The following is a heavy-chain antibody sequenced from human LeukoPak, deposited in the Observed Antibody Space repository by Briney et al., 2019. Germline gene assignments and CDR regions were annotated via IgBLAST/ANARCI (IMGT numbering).Heavy chain of an antibody. CDR2: TYYRSKWYN. CDR3: ARERYSSGWYWGVDWFDP. J-gene: IGHJ5*02. V-gene: IGHV6-1*01. D-gene: IGHD6-19*01. Sequence: SQTLSLTCAISGDSVSSNSAAWNWIRQSPSRGLGWLGRTYYRSKWYNDYAVSAKSRITINPDTSKNQFSLQLNSVTPEDTAVYYCARERYSSGWYWGVDWFDPWGQGTLVTVSS. CDR1: GDSVSSNSAA.